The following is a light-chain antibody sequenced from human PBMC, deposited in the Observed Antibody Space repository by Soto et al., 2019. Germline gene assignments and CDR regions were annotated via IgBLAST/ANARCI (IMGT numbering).Light chain of an antibody. CDR2: GAS. J-gene: IGKJ1*01. CDR3: QQYNNWPSWT. CDR1: QSVSSN. V-gene: IGKV3-15*01. Sequence: EIVMTQSPATLSVSPVEGATLSCRASQSVSSNLAWYQQKPGQAPRLLIYGASTRATGIPARFSGSGSGTEFTLTISSLQSEDFAVYYCQQYNNWPSWTFGQGTKVDIK.